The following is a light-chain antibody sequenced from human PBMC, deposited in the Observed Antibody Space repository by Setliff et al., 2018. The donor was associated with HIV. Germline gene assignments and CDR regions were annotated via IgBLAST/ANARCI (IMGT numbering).Light chain of an antibody. J-gene: IGLJ1*01. V-gene: IGLV2-23*02. Sequence: QSALTQPASVSRSPGQSITLSCTGSSSDVGNYNLVSWYKHHPGTAPKLVIYEVTKRPSGVSNRFSGSKSGNTASLTISGLQAEDEADYYCCSYARSSTYVFGTGTKVTVL. CDR2: EVT. CDR1: SSDVGNYNL. CDR3: CSYARSSTYV.